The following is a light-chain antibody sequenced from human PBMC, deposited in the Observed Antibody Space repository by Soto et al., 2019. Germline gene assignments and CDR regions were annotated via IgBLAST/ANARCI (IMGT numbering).Light chain of an antibody. V-gene: IGKV1-33*01. J-gene: IGKJ5*01. Sequence: ILXTHSPSYLTGXXXXXLXXTRQASQEISNYLNWYQQEXGRAPKVLIFDAFXLEKGVPARFSGSGSGTDFTFNISSLQTEDIATYYYQLYENLPITSGQRRRLEIK. CDR2: DAF. CDR1: QEISNY. CDR3: QLYENLPIT.